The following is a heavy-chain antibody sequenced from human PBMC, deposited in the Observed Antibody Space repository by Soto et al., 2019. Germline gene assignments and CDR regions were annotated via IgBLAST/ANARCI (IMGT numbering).Heavy chain of an antibody. CDR3: ARSHTTFDF. Sequence: SETLSLTCTVSGGSIRDYSWSWIRQPPGKGLEWIGYIYHSGSTYYNPSLKSRVTISVDTSKNQFSLKLTSVTASDTAVYYCARSHTTFDFWGQGTLVTVSS. V-gene: IGHV4-59*04. J-gene: IGHJ4*02. CDR2: IYHSGST. D-gene: IGHD1-1*01. CDR1: GGSIRDYS.